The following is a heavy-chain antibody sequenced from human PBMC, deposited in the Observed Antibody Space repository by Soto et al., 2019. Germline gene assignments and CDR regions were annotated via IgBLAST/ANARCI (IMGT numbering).Heavy chain of an antibody. D-gene: IGHD3-22*01. Sequence: TGGSLRLSCAASGITFSTYAMHWVRQAPGKGLEWVAVISYDGGNKYYADSVKGRFTTSRDNSKNALSLQMNSLRAEDTAVYYCARDYYDRSGHSHSSVYWGQGTLVTVSS. CDR3: ARDYYDRSGHSHSSVY. CDR1: GITFSTYA. J-gene: IGHJ4*02. CDR2: ISYDGGNK. V-gene: IGHV3-30-3*01.